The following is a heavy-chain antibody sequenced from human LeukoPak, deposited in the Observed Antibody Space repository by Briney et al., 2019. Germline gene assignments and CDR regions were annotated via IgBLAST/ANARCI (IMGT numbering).Heavy chain of an antibody. D-gene: IGHD3-10*01. CDR3: ARGRGPYGWFDP. Sequence: GGSLRLSCAASGFTFSSYSMNWVRQAPGKGLVWVSRVNSDGSNINYADSVRGRFTISRDSVKNTLYLQMNSLRAEDAAIYYCARGRGPYGWFDPWGQGTLVTVSS. CDR2: VNSDGSNI. J-gene: IGHJ5*02. V-gene: IGHV3-74*01. CDR1: GFTFSSYS.